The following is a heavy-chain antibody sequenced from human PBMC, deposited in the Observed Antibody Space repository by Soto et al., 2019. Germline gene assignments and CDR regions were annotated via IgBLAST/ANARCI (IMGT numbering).Heavy chain of an antibody. CDR3: ARGPRGWYGFDY. CDR2: MSSDGSTT. D-gene: IGHD6-19*01. Sequence: EVQLVESGGGLVQPGGSLRLSCADSRFTFSNNWMHWVRRAPGKGLEWVSRMSSDGSTTNYADSVKGRFTISRDNAKNTLYLQMNSLSVEDTAVYYCARGPRGWYGFDYWGQGTLVTVSS. V-gene: IGHV3-74*01. CDR1: RFTFSNNW. J-gene: IGHJ4*02.